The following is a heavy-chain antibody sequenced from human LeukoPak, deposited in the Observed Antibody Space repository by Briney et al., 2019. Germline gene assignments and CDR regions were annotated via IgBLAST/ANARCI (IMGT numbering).Heavy chain of an antibody. CDR3: ARGDYVWGSYRRSYSYYYIDI. CDR1: GYTVTGFY. J-gene: IGHJ6*03. V-gene: IGHV1-2*02. CDR2: SNPKRGGT. D-gene: IGHD3-16*02. Sequence: ASGKVSCTASGYTVTGFYMLWVRQAPGQGREGLGWSNPKRGGTNSAQKFQGRVTMARDTSTSTAYMELSRLRSDDTAVYYCARGDYVWGSYRRSYSYYYIDIWGKGTTVTVSS.